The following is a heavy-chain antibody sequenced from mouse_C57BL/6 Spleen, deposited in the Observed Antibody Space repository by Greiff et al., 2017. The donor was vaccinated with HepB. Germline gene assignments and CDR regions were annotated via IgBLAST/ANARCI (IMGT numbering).Heavy chain of an antibody. CDR3: ARAYGSMYAMDY. CDR1: GYTFTSYG. D-gene: IGHD1-1*01. V-gene: IGHV1-81*01. J-gene: IGHJ4*01. Sequence: QVQLQQSGAELARPGASVKLSCKASGYTFTSYGISWVKQRTGQGLEWIGEIYPRSGNTYYTEKFKGKATLTADKSSSTAYMELLSLTAVDSAVYFCARAYGSMYAMDYWGQGTSVTVSS. CDR2: IYPRSGNT.